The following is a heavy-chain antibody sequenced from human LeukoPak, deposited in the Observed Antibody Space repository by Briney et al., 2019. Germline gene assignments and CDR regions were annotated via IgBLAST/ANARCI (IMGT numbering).Heavy chain of an antibody. CDR1: GFTVSSNY. D-gene: IGHD3-22*01. CDR3: ARMLISSGYYVDS. CDR2: IYSGGTT. Sequence: GGSLRLSCAASGFTVSSNYMSWVRQAPGKELEWVSVIYSGGTTYYADSVKGRFTISRDISKNTLYLQMGSLRVEDTAVYYCARMLISSGYYVDSWGQGTLVTVSS. V-gene: IGHV3-53*01. J-gene: IGHJ4*02.